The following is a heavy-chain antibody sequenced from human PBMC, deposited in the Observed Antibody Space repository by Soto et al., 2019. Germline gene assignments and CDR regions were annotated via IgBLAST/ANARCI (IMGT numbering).Heavy chain of an antibody. CDR2: IYYSGST. D-gene: IGHD2-8*02. CDR1: GGSISSSSYY. V-gene: IGHV4-39*02. Sequence: SETLSLTCTVSGGSISSSSYYWGWIRQPPGKGLEWIGSIYYSGSTYYNPSLKSRVTISVDTSKNQFSLKLGSVTAADTAVYYCARDKITGLFDYWGQGTLVTVSS. J-gene: IGHJ4*02. CDR3: ARDKITGLFDY.